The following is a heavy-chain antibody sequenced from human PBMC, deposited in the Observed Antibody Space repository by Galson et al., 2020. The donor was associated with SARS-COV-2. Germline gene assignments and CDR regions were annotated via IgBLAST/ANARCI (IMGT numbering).Heavy chain of an antibody. CDR1: GGSISSYY. Sequence: SETLSLTCTVSGGSISSYYWSWIRQPPGKGLEWIGYIYYSGSTNYNPSLKSRVTISVDTSKNQFSLKLSSVTAADTAGYYCARYPGAYYDILAGYLLGGRFDPWGQGTLVTVSS. V-gene: IGHV4-59*13. J-gene: IGHJ5*02. D-gene: IGHD3-9*01. CDR2: IYYSGST. CDR3: ARYPGAYYDILAGYLLGGRFDP.